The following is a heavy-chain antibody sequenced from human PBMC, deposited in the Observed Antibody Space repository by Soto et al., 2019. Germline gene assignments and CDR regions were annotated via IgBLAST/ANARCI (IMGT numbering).Heavy chain of an antibody. J-gene: IGHJ6*02. V-gene: IGHV4-39*01. CDR2: IYYSGST. CDR1: GGSISSSSYY. D-gene: IGHD2-2*02. CDR3: ARSTRYCSSTSCYKGGVLMDV. Sequence: QLQLQESGPGLVKPSETLSLTCTVSGGSISSSSYYWGWIRQPPGKGLEWIGSIYYSGSTYYNPSLKSRVTISVDTSKNQFPLKLSSVTAADTAVYYCARSTRYCSSTSCYKGGVLMDVWGQGTTVTVSS.